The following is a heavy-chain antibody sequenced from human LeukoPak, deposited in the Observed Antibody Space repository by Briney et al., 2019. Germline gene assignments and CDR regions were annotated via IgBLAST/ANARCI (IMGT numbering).Heavy chain of an antibody. CDR3: ARDEGDCHFDY. V-gene: IGHV3-30-3*01. D-gene: IGHD2-21*02. CDR2: ISYDGSNK. CDR1: GFTFSGFA. J-gene: IGHJ4*02. Sequence: PGGSLRLSCAASGFTFSGFAMHWVRQAPGEGLEWVAVISYDGSNKYYADSVKGRFTISRDNSKNTLYLQMNSLRAEDTAVYYCARDEGDCHFDYWGQGTLVTVSS.